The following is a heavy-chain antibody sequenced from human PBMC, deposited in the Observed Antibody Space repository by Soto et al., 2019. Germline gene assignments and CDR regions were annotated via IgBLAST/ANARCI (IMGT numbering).Heavy chain of an antibody. D-gene: IGHD3-3*01. V-gene: IGHV3-7*01. CDR2: IKQDGSEK. J-gene: IGHJ3*02. CDR1: GFTFSSYW. CDR3: ARVTIFGVVTAHSHAFDI. Sequence: PGGSLRLSCAASGFTFSSYWMSWVRQAPGKGLERVANIKQDGSEKYYVDSVKGRFTISRDNAKNSLYLQMNSLRAEDTAVYYCARVTIFGVVTAHSHAFDIWGQGTMVTVSS.